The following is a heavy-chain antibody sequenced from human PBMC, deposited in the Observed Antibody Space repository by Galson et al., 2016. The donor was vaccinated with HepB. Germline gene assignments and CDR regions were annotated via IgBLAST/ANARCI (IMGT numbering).Heavy chain of an antibody. Sequence: SLRLSCAASGFTFSSYDMHWVRQPTGKGLEWASGAGTAGDTHYPGSVKGRFTISRENAKNSLYLQMNSLRAGDTAVYYCARADTVMGTYWYFDLWGRGTLVTVSS. CDR3: ARADTVMGTYWYFDL. J-gene: IGHJ2*01. CDR1: GFTFSSYD. V-gene: IGHV3-13*01. D-gene: IGHD5-18*01. CDR2: AGTAGDT.